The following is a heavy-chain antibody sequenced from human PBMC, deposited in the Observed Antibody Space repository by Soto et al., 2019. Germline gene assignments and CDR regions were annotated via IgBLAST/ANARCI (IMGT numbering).Heavy chain of an antibody. J-gene: IGHJ4*02. CDR3: ASMVRGAIGSYFDY. V-gene: IGHV4-30-4*01. CDR2: IYYSGST. CDR1: GGSISSGDYY. Sequence: SETLSLTCTVSGGSISSGDYYWSWIRQPPGKGLEWIGYIYYSGSTYCNPSLKSRVTISVDTSKNQFSLKLSSVTAADTAVYYCASMVRGAIGSYFDYWGQGTLVTVSS. D-gene: IGHD3-10*01.